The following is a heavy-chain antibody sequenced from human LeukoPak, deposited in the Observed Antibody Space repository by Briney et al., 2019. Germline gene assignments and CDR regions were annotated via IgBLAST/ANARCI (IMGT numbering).Heavy chain of an antibody. J-gene: IGHJ4*02. CDR3: ARHYYDSSGYLWDY. D-gene: IGHD3-22*01. V-gene: IGHV1-18*01. CDR1: GYTFTSYG. Sequence: ASVKVSCKASGYTFTSYGSSRVRQAPGQGLEWMGWISAYNGNTNYPQKLQGRVTMTTDTSTSTAYMELRSLRSDDTAVYYCARHYYDSSGYLWDYWGQGTLVTVSS. CDR2: ISAYNGNT.